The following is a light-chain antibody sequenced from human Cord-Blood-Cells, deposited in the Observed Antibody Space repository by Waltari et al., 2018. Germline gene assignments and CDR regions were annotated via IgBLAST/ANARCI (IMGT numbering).Light chain of an antibody. J-gene: IGKJ1*01. CDR1: QSVSSY. Sequence: EIVLTQSPATLSLSAGERATPSCRASQSVSSYLAWYQQKPGQAPRPLIYDASNRATGIPARFSGSGSGTDFTLTISSLEPEDFAVYYCQQRSNWQTFGQGTKVEIK. CDR3: QQRSNWQT. V-gene: IGKV3-11*01. CDR2: DAS.